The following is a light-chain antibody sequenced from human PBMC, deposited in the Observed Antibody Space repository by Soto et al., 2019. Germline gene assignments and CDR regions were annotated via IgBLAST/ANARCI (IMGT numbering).Light chain of an antibody. CDR2: SNN. CDR1: SSNIGSNT. V-gene: IGLV1-44*01. CDR3: AAWDDSLNCWF. Sequence: QSVLTQPPSASGTPGQRVTISCSGSSSNIGSNTVNWYQQLPGTAPKLLIYSNNQRPSGVPDRFSGSKSGTSASLAISGLQSEDEADYYCAAWDDSLNCWFFGGGTKLTVL. J-gene: IGLJ2*01.